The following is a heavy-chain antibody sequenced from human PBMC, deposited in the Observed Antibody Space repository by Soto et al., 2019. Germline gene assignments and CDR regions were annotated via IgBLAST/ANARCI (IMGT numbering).Heavy chain of an antibody. CDR2: IDWDDDK. CDR3: ARIQYDILTGYSDFDY. Sequence: SCPTLVNPTQTLTLACTFSGFSLSTSGMCVSLIRQPPWKSLEWLALIDWDDDKYYSTSLKTRLTISKDTSKNQVVLTMTNMDPVDTATYYCARIQYDILTGYSDFDYWGQGTLVTVSS. J-gene: IGHJ4*02. CDR1: GFSLSTSGMC. V-gene: IGHV2-70*01. D-gene: IGHD3-9*01.